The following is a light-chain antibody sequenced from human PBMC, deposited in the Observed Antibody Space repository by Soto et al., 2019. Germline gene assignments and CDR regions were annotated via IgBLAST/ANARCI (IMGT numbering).Light chain of an antibody. CDR2: GAS. J-gene: IGKJ4*01. V-gene: IGKV3-20*01. CDR3: QQYSNSPPLT. CDR1: RSVGTF. Sequence: EIVLTHSPGTLSLSPWEIATLSCRASRSVGTFLAWYQQKPGQAPRLLIYGASSRATVIPDRFSFSGSGTDFALTISRLEPEDVAVYYCQQYSNSPPLTFGGGTKVDIK.